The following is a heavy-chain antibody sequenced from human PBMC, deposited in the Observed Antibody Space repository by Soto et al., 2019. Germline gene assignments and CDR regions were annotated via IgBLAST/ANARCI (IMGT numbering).Heavy chain of an antibody. J-gene: IGHJ2*01. CDR1: GGSINTDDYL. Sequence: QVQLQESGPGLVTPSQTLSLTCTVSGGSINTDDYLWSWIRQHPGEGLEWIGYIHNSGNAYFNPSPRGRPYLPIAXFTNQSSLHLDSATAADTAVYYCARGPRTTRYFDPWGRGTLVTVSS. V-gene: IGHV4-31*03. CDR2: IHNSGNA. CDR3: ARGPRTTRYFDP. D-gene: IGHD1-7*01.